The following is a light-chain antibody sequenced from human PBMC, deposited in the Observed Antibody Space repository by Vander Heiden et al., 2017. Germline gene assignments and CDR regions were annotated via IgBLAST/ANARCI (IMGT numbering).Light chain of an antibody. V-gene: IGKV4-1*01. CDR3: QQYYTTLT. CDR2: WAT. J-gene: IGKJ5*01. Sequence: DILLTHSPDPLAVSLREKATTNSKSSQRVLYSTNNETYLAWYRQQPGPPPALIIYWATTREAGVPDRCSGSGSGTDFTLTISSLQAEDVAVYYCQQYYTTLTFGQGTRLEIK. CDR1: QRVLYSTNNETY.